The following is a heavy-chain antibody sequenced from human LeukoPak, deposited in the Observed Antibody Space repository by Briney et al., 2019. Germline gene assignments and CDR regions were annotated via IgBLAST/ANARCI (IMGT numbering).Heavy chain of an antibody. Sequence: GGSLRLSCAASGFTFSSYSMNWVRQAPGKGLEWVSSISSSSSYIYYADSVKGRFTISRDNAKNSLYLQMNSLRAEDTAVYYCARDRQQDVCGSSVVWFDPWGQGTLVTVSS. CDR2: ISSSSSYI. J-gene: IGHJ5*02. CDR3: ARDRQQDVCGSSVVWFDP. CDR1: GFTFSSYS. D-gene: IGHD3-16*01. V-gene: IGHV3-21*01.